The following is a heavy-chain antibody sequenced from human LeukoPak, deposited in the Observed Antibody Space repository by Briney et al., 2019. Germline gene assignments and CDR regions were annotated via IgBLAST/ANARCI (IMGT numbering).Heavy chain of an antibody. CDR1: GFTFSSYA. V-gene: IGHV3-30*04. D-gene: IGHD5-12*01. CDR3: ASHKGSGIVATITGRGWFDP. CDR2: ISYDGSNK. Sequence: GRSLRLSCAASGFTFSSYAMHWVRQAPGKGLEWVAVISYDGSNKYYADSVKGRFTISRDNSKNKLYLQMNSLRAEDTAVYYCASHKGSGIVATITGRGWFDPWGQGTLVTVSS. J-gene: IGHJ5*02.